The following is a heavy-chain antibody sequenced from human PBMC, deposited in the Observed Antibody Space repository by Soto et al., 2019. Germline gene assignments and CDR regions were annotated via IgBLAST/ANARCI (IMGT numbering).Heavy chain of an antibody. J-gene: IGHJ4*02. Sequence: EVQLVESGGGLVQPGGSLRLSCAASGFTFNTYSMNWVRQAPGKGLEWVSYISSSSNTISYADSVKGRFTISRDNAKNSLYLQTNSLRDEDTAVYYCARRAQRGYFDYWGQGTLVTVSS. CDR3: ARRAQRGYFDY. V-gene: IGHV3-48*02. CDR1: GFTFNTYS. D-gene: IGHD3-16*01. CDR2: ISSSSNTI.